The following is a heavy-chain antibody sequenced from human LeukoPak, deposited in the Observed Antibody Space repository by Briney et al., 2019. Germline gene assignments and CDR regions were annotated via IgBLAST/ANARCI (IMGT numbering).Heavy chain of an antibody. D-gene: IGHD3-10*01. CDR1: GGPRSSYY. J-gene: IGHJ5*02. CDR2: INNSGNT. CDR3: ASFSWGSGSYNQEGIWSWLYP. V-gene: IGHV4-59*08. Sequence: SETLSLMCTVSGGPRSSYYGSWIRQPPGKGLEWIGYINNSGNTNYNPSLKSRVTISVDTSKNQFSLKLSAMTAADTAVYYCASFSWGSGSYNQEGIWSWLYPWGQGTLVTVSS.